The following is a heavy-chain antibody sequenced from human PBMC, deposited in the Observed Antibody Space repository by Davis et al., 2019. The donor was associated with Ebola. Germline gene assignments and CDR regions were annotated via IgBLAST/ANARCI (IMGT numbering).Heavy chain of an antibody. V-gene: IGHV4-4*07. Sequence: PSETLSLTCTVSGGSISSYYWSWIRQPAGKGLEWIGRIYTSGSTNYNPSLKSRVTMSVDTSKNQFSLKLSSVTAADTAVYYCARGRTGYCSSTSCPPPYYMDVWGKGTTVTVSS. J-gene: IGHJ6*03. D-gene: IGHD2-2*03. CDR1: GGSISSYY. CDR3: ARGRTGYCSSTSCPPPYYMDV. CDR2: IYTSGST.